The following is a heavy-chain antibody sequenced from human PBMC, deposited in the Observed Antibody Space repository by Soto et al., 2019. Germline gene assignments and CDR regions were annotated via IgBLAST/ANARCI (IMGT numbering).Heavy chain of an antibody. J-gene: IGHJ6*02. CDR1: GYSFTSYW. CDR2: IYPGDSDT. Sequence: GESLKISCKGSGYSFTSYWIGWVRQMPGKGLEWMGIIYPGDSDTRYSPSFQGQVTISADKSISTAYLQWSSLKASDTAMYYCARGSRPYYYYYGMDVWGQGTTVTVSS. D-gene: IGHD1-26*01. V-gene: IGHV5-51*01. CDR3: ARGSRPYYYYYGMDV.